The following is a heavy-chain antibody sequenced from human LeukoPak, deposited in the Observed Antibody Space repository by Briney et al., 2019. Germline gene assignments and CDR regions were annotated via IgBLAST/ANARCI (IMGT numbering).Heavy chain of an antibody. CDR3: ARQGTYYDKIYYFDY. V-gene: IGHV4-39*01. J-gene: IGHJ4*02. CDR1: GGSISSSTTY. CDR2: IFYSGRT. D-gene: IGHD3-16*01. Sequence: SETLSLTCTVSGGSISSSTTYWGWIRQPPGKGLEWIASIFYSGRTWNNPSLKSRVTISVDTFKNQFSLKVSAVTAADTAVYYCARQGTYYDKIYYFDYWGQGTLVTVSS.